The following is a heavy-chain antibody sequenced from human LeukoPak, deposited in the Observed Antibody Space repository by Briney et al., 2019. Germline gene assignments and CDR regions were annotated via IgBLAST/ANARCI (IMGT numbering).Heavy chain of an antibody. CDR1: GGSFSGYY. D-gene: IGHD2-2*01. Sequence: SETLSLTCAVYGGSFSGYYWSWIRQPPGKGLEWIGEINHSGSTNYHPSLKSRVTISVGTSKNQFSLKLSSVTAADTAVYYCARGRNRKVVVVPAAYGMDVWGKGTTVTVSS. V-gene: IGHV4-34*01. CDR3: ARGRNRKVVVVPAAYGMDV. CDR2: INHSGST. J-gene: IGHJ6*04.